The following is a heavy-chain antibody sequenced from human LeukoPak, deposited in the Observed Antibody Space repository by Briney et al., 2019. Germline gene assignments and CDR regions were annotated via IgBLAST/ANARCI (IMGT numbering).Heavy chain of an antibody. V-gene: IGHV1-24*01. CDR2: FDPEDGET. CDR3: ATGIRGTFDY. CDR1: GYTLTELS. Sequence: AASVKVSCKVSGYTLTELSMHWVRQAPGKGLEWMGGFDPEDGETIYAQKFQGRVTMTEDTSTDTAYMELSSLRSEDAAVYYCATGIRGTFDYWGQGTLVTVSS. J-gene: IGHJ4*02. D-gene: IGHD3-10*01.